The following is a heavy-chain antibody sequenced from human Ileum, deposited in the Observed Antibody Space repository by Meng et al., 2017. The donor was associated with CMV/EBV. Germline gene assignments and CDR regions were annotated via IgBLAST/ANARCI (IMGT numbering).Heavy chain of an antibody. CDR3: ARVCSHSNCYDGNGFDP. V-gene: IGHV1-8*01. CDR2: VNPNSGNT. D-gene: IGHD2-15*01. CDR1: GYTFTNYD. J-gene: IGHJ5*02. Sequence: GYTFTNYDINWVRQATGQGLEWMGRVNPNSGNTGYAQKFQGRVTMTRNTSIGTAYMELSSLGSEDTAVYYCARVCSHSNCYDGNGFDPWGQGTLVTVSS.